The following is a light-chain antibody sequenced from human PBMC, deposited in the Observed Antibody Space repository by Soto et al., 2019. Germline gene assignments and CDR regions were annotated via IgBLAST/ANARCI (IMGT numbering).Light chain of an antibody. J-gene: IGKJ1*01. CDR1: QGIRDA. CDR2: AAS. Sequence: DIQMTQSPSSLSASVGDRVTITCRASQGIRDALGWYQQKPGKAPKRLIYAASSLQSGVPSRFRGSGSGTEFTLTISSLQPEDFANYYCLQHNSYPQTFGPGTKVEIK. CDR3: LQHNSYPQT. V-gene: IGKV1-17*01.